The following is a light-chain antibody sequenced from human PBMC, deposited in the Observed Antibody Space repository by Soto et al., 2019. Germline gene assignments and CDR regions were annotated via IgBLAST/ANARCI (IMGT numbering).Light chain of an antibody. CDR2: YDS. Sequence: SYELTKPPSVSVAPGETARITCGGNNIGRKSGHWYHQKPGQAHVLVIYYDSDRPSGIPERFSGSNSGNTATLTITRVEAGDEAEYYCQVWDSNSDPSVFVGGTKVTVL. CDR3: QVWDSNSDPSV. J-gene: IGLJ2*01. V-gene: IGLV3-21*01. CDR1: NIGRKS.